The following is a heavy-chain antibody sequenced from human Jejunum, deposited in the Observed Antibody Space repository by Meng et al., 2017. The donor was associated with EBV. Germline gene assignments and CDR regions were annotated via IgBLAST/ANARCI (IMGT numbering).Heavy chain of an antibody. CDR2: IHHTEST. D-gene: IGHD3-22*01. CDR1: GGSISSSNW. Sequence: VDVQEAAPGRVKPSGTLSLTCAGSGGSISSSNWWSWVRQAPGKGLEWIGEIHHTESTNYNPSLKSRVTISVDKSKNQFSLKLSSVTAADTAVYYCARESYSDSSGYYSLDYWGQGSLVTVSS. CDR3: ARESYSDSSGYYSLDY. J-gene: IGHJ4*02. V-gene: IGHV4-4*02.